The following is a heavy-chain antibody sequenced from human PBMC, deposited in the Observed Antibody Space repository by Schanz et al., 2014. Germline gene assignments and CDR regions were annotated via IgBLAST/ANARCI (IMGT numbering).Heavy chain of an antibody. CDR3: ARDRVYRFLKGENRFYFDY. D-gene: IGHD3-3*01. CDR2: ISAYNGNT. J-gene: IGHJ4*02. V-gene: IGHV1-18*04. CDR1: GFTFTRYY. Sequence: QMQLLQSGAEVKKPGAPVRLPCKTSGFTFTRYYMHWVRQAPGQGLEWMGWISAYNGNTNYAQKLQGRVTMTTDTSTSTAYMELRSLRSDDTAVYYCARDRVYRFLKGENRFYFDYWGQGTLVIVSS.